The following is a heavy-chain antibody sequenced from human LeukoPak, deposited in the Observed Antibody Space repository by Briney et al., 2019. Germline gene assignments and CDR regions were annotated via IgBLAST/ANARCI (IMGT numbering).Heavy chain of an antibody. CDR1: GFTFSNYA. CDR3: ARDPNGDYIGAFDF. CDR2: IRSGGSA. D-gene: IGHD4-17*01. Sequence: GGSLRLSCAASGFTFSNYAMIWVRQAPGQGLEWVSAIRSGGSAKYADPVKARFTISRDNSKDTLYLQMNSLRAEDTALYFCARDPNGDYIGAFDFLGQGTVVTVSS. V-gene: IGHV3-23*01. J-gene: IGHJ3*01.